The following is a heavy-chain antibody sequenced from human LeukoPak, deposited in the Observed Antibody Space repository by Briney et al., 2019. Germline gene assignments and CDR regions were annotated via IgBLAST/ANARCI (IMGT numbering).Heavy chain of an antibody. V-gene: IGHV1-18*01. CDR2: ISAYNGDT. J-gene: IGHJ6*02. CDR3: ARSLEVRDFYYGMDV. Sequence: GASVKVSCKTSGYTFTNYRVNWVRQAPGQGLEWMGWISAYNGDTNYAQQLQGRVTMTTDTSAGTAYMVLRSLRSDDTAVYYCARSLEVRDFYYGMDVWGQGTTVTVSS. CDR1: GYTFTNYR. D-gene: IGHD3-10*01.